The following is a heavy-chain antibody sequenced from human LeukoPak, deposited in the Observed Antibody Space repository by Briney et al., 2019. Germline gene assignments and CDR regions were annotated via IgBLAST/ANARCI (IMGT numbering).Heavy chain of an antibody. CDR2: INSDGSWT. D-gene: IGHD3-22*01. J-gene: IGHJ5*02. CDR3: AREFRPLVGSGYSP. V-gene: IGHV3-74*01. CDR1: GNYW. Sequence: GSLRLSCAASGNYWMHWVRQAPGKGLVWVSHINSDGSWTSYADSVKGRFTISRDNAKNSLYLQMNSLRAEDTAVYYCAREFRPLVGSGYSPWGQGTLVTVSS.